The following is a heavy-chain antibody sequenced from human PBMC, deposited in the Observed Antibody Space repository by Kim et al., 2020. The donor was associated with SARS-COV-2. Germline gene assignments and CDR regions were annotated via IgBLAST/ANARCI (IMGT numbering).Heavy chain of an antibody. D-gene: IGHD6-6*01. J-gene: IGHJ6*02. V-gene: IGHV3-30-3*01. CDR3: ARSIAGSYYYGMTS. CDR1: GFTFSSYA. Sequence: GGSLRLSCAASGFTFSSYAMHWVRQAPGKGLEWVAFISYDGSNKYYADSVKGRFTISRDNSKNTLYLQMNSLRAEDTAVYYCARSIAGSYYYGMTSGAKGPRSPSP. CDR2: ISYDGSNK.